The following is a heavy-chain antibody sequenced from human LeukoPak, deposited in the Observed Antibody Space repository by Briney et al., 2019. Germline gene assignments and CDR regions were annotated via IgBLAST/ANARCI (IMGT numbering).Heavy chain of an antibody. D-gene: IGHD5-18*01. J-gene: IGHJ5*02. CDR3: AKDRGNNYGLGVS. CDR1: GFTFSSYA. V-gene: IGHV3-23*01. CDR2: ISGSGGST. Sequence: GGSLRLSCAASGFTFSSYAMSWVRQAPGKGLEWVSAISGSGGSTYYADAVKGRFTISRDNSKSTLYLQVSSLRAEDTAVYYCAKDRGNNYGLGVSWGQGTLVTVSS.